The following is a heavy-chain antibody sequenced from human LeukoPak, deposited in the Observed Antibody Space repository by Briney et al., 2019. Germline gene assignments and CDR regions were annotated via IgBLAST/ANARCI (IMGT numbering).Heavy chain of an antibody. CDR3: AITPMVRGVTPYYFDY. Sequence: ASVKVSCKASGYTFTSYAMHWVRQAPGQRLEWMGWINAGNGNTKYSQKFQGRVTITRDTSASTAYMELSSLRSEDTAVYYCAITPMVRGVTPYYFDYWGQGTLVTVSS. CDR1: GYTFTSYA. D-gene: IGHD3-10*01. V-gene: IGHV1-3*01. CDR2: INAGNGNT. J-gene: IGHJ4*02.